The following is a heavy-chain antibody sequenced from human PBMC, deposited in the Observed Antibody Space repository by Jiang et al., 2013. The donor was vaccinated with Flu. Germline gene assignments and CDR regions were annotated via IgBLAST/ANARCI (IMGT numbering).Heavy chain of an antibody. Sequence: GAEVKKPGASVKVSCKASGYTFTSYGISWVRQAPGQGLEWMGWISAYNGNTNYAQKLQGRVTMTTDTSTSTAYMELRSLRSDDTAVYYCARGGNDCSSTSCYTVEYYYYGMDVWGQGTTVTVSS. V-gene: IGHV1-18*01. CDR3: ARGGNDCSSTSCYTVEYYYYGMDV. D-gene: IGHD2-2*02. CDR1: GYTFTSYG. CDR2: ISAYNGNT. J-gene: IGHJ6*02.